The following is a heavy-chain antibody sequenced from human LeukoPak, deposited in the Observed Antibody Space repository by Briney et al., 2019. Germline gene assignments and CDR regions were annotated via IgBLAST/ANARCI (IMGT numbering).Heavy chain of an antibody. D-gene: IGHD3-22*01. V-gene: IGHV3-30-3*01. CDR3: ARDRAYHYDSSGYAFDY. CDR2: ISYDGSNK. J-gene: IGHJ4*02. Sequence: GGSLRLSCAASGFTFSSYAMHWVRQAPGKGLEWVAVISYDGSNKYYADSVKGRFTISRDNSKNTLYLQMNSLRAEDTAVYYCARDRAYHYDSSGYAFDYWGQGTLVTVSS. CDR1: GFTFSSYA.